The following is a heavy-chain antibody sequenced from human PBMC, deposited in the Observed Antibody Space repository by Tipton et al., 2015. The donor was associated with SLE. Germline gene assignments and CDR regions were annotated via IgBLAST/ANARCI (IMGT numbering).Heavy chain of an antibody. CDR3: ARAVGDTSGYLDY. J-gene: IGHJ4*02. D-gene: IGHD3-22*01. Sequence: LRLSCTVSGGSISSYYWSWIRQPPGKGLEWIGYIYYSGSTNYNPSLKSRVTISVDTSKNQFSLKLSSVTAADTAVYYCARAVGDTSGYLDYWGLGTLVTVSS. CDR1: GGSISSYY. CDR2: IYYSGST. V-gene: IGHV4-59*12.